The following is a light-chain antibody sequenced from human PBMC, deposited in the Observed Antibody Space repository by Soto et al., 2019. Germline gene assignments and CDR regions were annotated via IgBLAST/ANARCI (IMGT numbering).Light chain of an antibody. CDR1: QSVSSSY. V-gene: IGKV3-20*01. Sequence: DIVLTQSPGTLSLYPGERATLSCRASQSVSSSYLAWYQQKPGQAPRLLIYGASSRATGIPDRFSGSGSGTDFTLTISRLEPEDFAVYYCQQYGSSQTFGQGTK. CDR2: GAS. CDR3: QQYGSSQT. J-gene: IGKJ1*01.